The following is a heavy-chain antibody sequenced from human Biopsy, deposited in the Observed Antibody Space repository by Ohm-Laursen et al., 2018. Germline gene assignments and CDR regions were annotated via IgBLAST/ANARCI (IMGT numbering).Heavy chain of an antibody. V-gene: IGHV4-59*01. CDR2: NQNSGST. CDR3: VRSNYHYYGFDV. CDR1: GGSLSGYF. Sequence: GTLSLTCTVSGGSLSGYFWSWIRQPPGKGLEWVGHNQNSGSTNYNPSLNSRVTIAVDTSKNQFSLRLTSVTAADTAVYYCVRSNYHYYGFDVWGQGTTVTVSS. J-gene: IGHJ6*02.